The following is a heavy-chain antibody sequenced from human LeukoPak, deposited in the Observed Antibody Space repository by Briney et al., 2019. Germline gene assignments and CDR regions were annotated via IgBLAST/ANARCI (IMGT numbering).Heavy chain of an antibody. D-gene: IGHD2-8*01. V-gene: IGHV1-69*13. CDR3: ARTKRDAFDI. CDR2: IIPIFGTA. CDR1: GGTFSSYA. J-gene: IGHJ3*02. Sequence: GASVKVSCKASGGTFSSYAISWVRQAPGQGLEWMGGIIPIFGTANYAQKFQGRVTITADESTSTAYMELSSLRSEDTAVYYCARTKRDAFDIWGQGTMVTVSS.